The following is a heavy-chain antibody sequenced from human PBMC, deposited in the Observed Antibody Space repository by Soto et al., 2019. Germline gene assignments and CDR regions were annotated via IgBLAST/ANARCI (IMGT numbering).Heavy chain of an antibody. V-gene: IGHV3-23*01. CDR2: IVDTGGRT. J-gene: IGHJ6*02. CDR1: GFAFSSYA. D-gene: IGHD2-2*01. Sequence: GSLRLSCTASGFAFSSYAMNWVRQAPGKGLEWVSGIVDTGGRTFYADSVKGRFTISRDNAKNTLYLEMNSLRAEDTAIYYCAPVPAASSYYNTDVWAQGTTVTVSS. CDR3: APVPAASSYYNTDV.